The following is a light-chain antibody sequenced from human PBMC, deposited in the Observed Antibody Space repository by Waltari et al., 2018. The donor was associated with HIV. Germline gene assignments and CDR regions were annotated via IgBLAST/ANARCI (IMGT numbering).Light chain of an antibody. J-gene: IGLJ3*02. CDR1: SSNIGSNY. V-gene: IGLV1-47*01. CDR3: GAWDDSLSGWV. Sequence: QSVLTQPPSVSGTPGQRVTIPCSGSSSNIGSNYVYWYQQPPGTAPKLLIYRNNQRPSGVPDRFSVSKSGTSVSLAISGLRSEDEADYHCGAWDDSLSGWVFGGGTKLTVL. CDR2: RNN.